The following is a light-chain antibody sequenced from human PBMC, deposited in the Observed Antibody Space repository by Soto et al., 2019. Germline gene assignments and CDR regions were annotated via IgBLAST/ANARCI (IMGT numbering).Light chain of an antibody. V-gene: IGKV3-20*01. CDR1: QSVVSNF. J-gene: IGKJ1*01. CDR2: GAS. Sequence: ETVLTQSPGTLSLSPGERATLSCRASQSVVSNFLAWFQQKPGQAPRLLIYGASNRATGIPDRFSGSGSGTDLTLTISRLEPEDFAVYYCQQYGTSPRTFGQGTKVDIK. CDR3: QQYGTSPRT.